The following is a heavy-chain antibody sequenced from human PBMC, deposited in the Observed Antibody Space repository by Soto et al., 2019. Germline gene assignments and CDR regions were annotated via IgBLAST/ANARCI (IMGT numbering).Heavy chain of an antibody. J-gene: IGHJ5*02. CDR3: ASDGAVKMVYDKGWFDP. V-gene: IGHV3-33*01. D-gene: IGHD2-8*01. CDR2: RWYDGSTK. CDR1: GFTFSSYG. Sequence: QVQLVESGGGVVQPGRSLRLSCAASGFTFSSYGMHWVRQAPGKGLEWVAVRWYDGSTKYYADSAKGRFTISRDNSKNALYLQMNSLSAEDTAVYCCASDGAVKMVYDKGWFDPWGQGTLVTVSS.